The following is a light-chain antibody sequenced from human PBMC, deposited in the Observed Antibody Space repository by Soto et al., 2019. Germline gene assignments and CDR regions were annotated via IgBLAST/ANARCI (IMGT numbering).Light chain of an antibody. CDR2: GAS. Sequence: EIVMTQSPATLSVSPGERATLSCRASQSVSSNLARYQQKPGQAPRLLIYGASTRATGIPARFSGSGSGTDFTLTITSLQSEDFAVYYCQQYNNWPPRGFTFGPGTKVDIK. J-gene: IGKJ3*01. CDR3: QQYNNWPPRGFT. CDR1: QSVSSN. V-gene: IGKV3-15*01.